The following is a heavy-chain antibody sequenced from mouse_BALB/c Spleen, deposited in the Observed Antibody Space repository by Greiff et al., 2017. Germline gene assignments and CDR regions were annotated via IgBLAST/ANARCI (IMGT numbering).Heavy chain of an antibody. CDR1: GFTFSSYA. CDR2: ISSGGSYT. V-gene: IGHV5-9-3*01. CDR3: ARLTSY. Sequence: EVQLVESGGGLVKPGGSLKLSCAASGFTFSSYAMSWVRQTPEKRLEWVATISSGGSYTYYPDSVKGRFTISRDNAKNTLYLQMSSLRSEDTAMYYCARLTSYWGQGTLVTVSA. J-gene: IGHJ3*01.